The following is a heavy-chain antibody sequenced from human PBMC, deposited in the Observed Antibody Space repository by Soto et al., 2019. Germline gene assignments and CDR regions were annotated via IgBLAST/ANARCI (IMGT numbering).Heavy chain of an antibody. J-gene: IGHJ4*02. CDR1: GYTFTSYG. Sequence: QVQLVQSGAEVKKPGASVKVSCKASGYTFTSYGISWVGQAPGQGLEWMGWISAYNGNTNYAQKLQGRVTMTTDTSTSTAYMELRSLRSDDTAVYYCARDIGYSYPTEVPRLFDYWGQGTLVTVSS. V-gene: IGHV1-18*04. D-gene: IGHD5-18*01. CDR3: ARDIGYSYPTEVPRLFDY. CDR2: ISAYNGNT.